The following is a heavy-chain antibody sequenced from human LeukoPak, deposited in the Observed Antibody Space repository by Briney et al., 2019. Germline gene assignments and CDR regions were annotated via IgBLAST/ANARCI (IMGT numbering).Heavy chain of an antibody. CDR2: INHSGST. CDR1: GGSFSGYY. J-gene: IGHJ4*02. Sequence: SETLSLTCAVHGGSFSGYYWSWIRQPPGKGLEWIGEINHSGSTNYNPSLKSRVTISVDTSKNQFSLKLSSVTAADTAVYYCARGLTPDYWGQGTLVTVSS. CDR3: ARGLTPDY. V-gene: IGHV4-34*01. D-gene: IGHD4/OR15-4a*01.